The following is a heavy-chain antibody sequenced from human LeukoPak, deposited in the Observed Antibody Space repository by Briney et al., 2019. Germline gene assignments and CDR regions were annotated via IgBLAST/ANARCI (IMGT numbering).Heavy chain of an antibody. V-gene: IGHV3-23*01. CDR3: ARDNGDYVGYFFFDY. J-gene: IGHJ4*02. D-gene: IGHD4-17*01. CDR2: ISGGGETT. CDR1: GFTFNDYA. Sequence: GGSLRLSCAASGFTFNDYAMNWVRQAPGKGLEWVSSISGGGETTYYADSAKGRFTISRDNSQNTLYLQMNSRRAEDTAVYYCARDNGDYVGYFFFDYWGQGTLVTVS.